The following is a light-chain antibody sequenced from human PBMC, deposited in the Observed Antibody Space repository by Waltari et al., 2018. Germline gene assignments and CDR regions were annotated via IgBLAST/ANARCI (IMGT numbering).Light chain of an antibody. CDR1: TAMIEHNTL. Sequence: QSALTQPASVSGSPGQSIAISCATTTAMIEHNTLVSWYQRPPRKALQVIIYEVDKRPPGVSDRFSGSRSGNTASLTISGLQAEDEADYYCCSYAGSSSNWVFGGGTKVTVL. V-gene: IGLV2-23*02. CDR2: EVD. J-gene: IGLJ3*02. CDR3: CSYAGSSSNWV.